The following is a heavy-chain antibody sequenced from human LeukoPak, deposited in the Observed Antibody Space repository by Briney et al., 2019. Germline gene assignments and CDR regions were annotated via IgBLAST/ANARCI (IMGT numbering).Heavy chain of an antibody. J-gene: IGHJ4*02. CDR3: ATKDTYGPPY. V-gene: IGHV3-21*01. CDR2: ISSSSSYI. D-gene: IGHD4-17*01. CDR1: GFTFSSYS. Sequence: GGSVRLSCAASGFTFSSYSMNWVRQAPGKGLEWVSSISSSSSYIYYADSVKGRFTISSDNAKNSLYLQMNSLRAEDTAVYYCATKDTYGPPYWGQGTLVTVSS.